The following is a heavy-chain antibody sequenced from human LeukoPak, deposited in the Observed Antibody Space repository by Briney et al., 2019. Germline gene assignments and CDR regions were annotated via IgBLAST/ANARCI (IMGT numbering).Heavy chain of an antibody. J-gene: IGHJ6*02. CDR3: AKAGPNPRGSGTDDQYGMDV. CDR2: TSYEGSVK. CDR1: GFTFSVYG. D-gene: IGHD3-10*01. V-gene: IGHV3-30*18. Sequence: GGSLRLSCVASGFTFSVYGMHWVRQAPGKGLEWVTVTSYEGSVKYYTDSVKGRFTISRDNSKNTLYLQMNSLRAEDTAIYYCAKAGPNPRGSGTDDQYGMDVWGQGTTVTVSS.